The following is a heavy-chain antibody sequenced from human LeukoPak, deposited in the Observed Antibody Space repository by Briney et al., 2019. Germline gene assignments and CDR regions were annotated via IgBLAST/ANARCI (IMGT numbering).Heavy chain of an antibody. CDR2: ISGSGDGT. D-gene: IGHD5-24*01. V-gene: IGHV3-23*01. CDR3: ARDQDDYNSLPPLFQH. J-gene: IGHJ1*01. Sequence: GGSLRLSCAASGFTFSSYGMSWVRQAPGTGLDWVSGISGSGDGTYYADSVKGRFTISRDNSKNTLYLHMNSLRAEDTAVYYCARDQDDYNSLPPLFQHWGQGTLVTVSS. CDR1: GFTFSSYG.